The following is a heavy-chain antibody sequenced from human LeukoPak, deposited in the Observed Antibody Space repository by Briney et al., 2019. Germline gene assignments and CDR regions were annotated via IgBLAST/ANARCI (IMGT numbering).Heavy chain of an antibody. V-gene: IGHV4-30-4*01. J-gene: IGHJ2*01. CDR3: ARQFGSGLWYFDL. CDR1: GGSISSGDYY. CDR2: VYYSGST. Sequence: PSQTLSLTCTVSGGSISSGDYYWRWIRQPPGKGLEWIGFVYYSGSTSYNPSLKSRVTISVDTSRNQFSLKLTSVTAADTAVFYCARQFGSGLWYFDLWGRGTLFTVSS. D-gene: IGHD3-10*01.